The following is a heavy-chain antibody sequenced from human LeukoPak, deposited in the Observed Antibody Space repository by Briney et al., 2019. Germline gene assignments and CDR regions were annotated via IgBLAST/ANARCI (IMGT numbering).Heavy chain of an antibody. Sequence: GGSLRLSCAVSGFTLSGYAMHWVRQAPGKGLEWVAVISHDESNKYYADSVKGRFTISRDTSKNTLYLLMNSLRAEDTAVHYCARAGGITMIRGLKVLDAFDIWGQGTPVTVSS. J-gene: IGHJ3*02. CDR2: ISHDESNK. CDR1: GFTLSGYA. D-gene: IGHD3-22*01. CDR3: ARAGGITMIRGLKVLDAFDI. V-gene: IGHV3-30*04.